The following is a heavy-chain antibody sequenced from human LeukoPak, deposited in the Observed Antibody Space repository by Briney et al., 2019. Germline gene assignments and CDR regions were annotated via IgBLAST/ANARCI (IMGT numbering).Heavy chain of an antibody. D-gene: IGHD1-26*01. Sequence: GGSLRLSCAATGFTFSGNSMGWVRQAPGKGLEWVSHITSGGTVYYADSVKGRFTISRDNAENSVYLQMSGLRAEDTAVYYCAREWGRYSGSYWVYYFEYWGQGTLVTVSS. CDR3: AREWGRYSGSYWVYYFEY. CDR1: GFTFSGNS. V-gene: IGHV3-48*01. J-gene: IGHJ4*02. CDR2: ITSGGTV.